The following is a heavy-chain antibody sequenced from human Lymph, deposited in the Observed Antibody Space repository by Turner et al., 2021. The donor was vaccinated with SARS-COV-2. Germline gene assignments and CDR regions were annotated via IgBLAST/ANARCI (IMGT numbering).Heavy chain of an antibody. J-gene: IGHJ4*02. Sequence: QVQLVESGGGVVQPGSSLRLSCAASGFTFSSYGMHWVRQAPGKGLEWVAVIWYDGSNKYYADSVKGRFTISRDNSKNTVYLQMNSLRVEDTAVYYCAREGAVGDTTGVDYWGQGTLVTVSS. CDR2: IWYDGSNK. CDR1: GFTFSSYG. CDR3: AREGAVGDTTGVDY. V-gene: IGHV3-33*01. D-gene: IGHD1-26*01.